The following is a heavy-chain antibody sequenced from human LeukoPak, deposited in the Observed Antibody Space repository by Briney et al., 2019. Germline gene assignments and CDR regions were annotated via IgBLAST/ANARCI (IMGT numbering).Heavy chain of an antibody. D-gene: IGHD1-26*01. CDR2: VSHTGAT. Sequence: PSETLSLTCSVSGASINGYFWNWVRQTPEKRLDWIGYVSHTGATTSNPTLKSRVSITIDTSNSQISLTMTSVTAADSALYYCARDRRGSFYTFDLWGPGTIVSVS. CDR1: GASINGYF. V-gene: IGHV4-59*01. CDR3: ARDRRGSFYTFDL. J-gene: IGHJ3*01.